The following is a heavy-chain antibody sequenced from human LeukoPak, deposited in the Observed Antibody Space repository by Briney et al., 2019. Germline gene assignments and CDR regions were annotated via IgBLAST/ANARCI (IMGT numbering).Heavy chain of an antibody. CDR2: ISDSGGST. CDR1: GFTFSNYA. J-gene: IGHJ4*02. D-gene: IGHD3-10*01. CDR3: AKSLSGGGYYFEY. Sequence: PGGSLRLSCAASGFTFSNYAMTWVRQAPGKGLEWVSGISDSGGSTYYADSVKGRFTIPRDNSKNTLYLQMNSLRAEDTAVYYCAKSLSGGGYYFEYWGQGTLVTVSS. V-gene: IGHV3-23*01.